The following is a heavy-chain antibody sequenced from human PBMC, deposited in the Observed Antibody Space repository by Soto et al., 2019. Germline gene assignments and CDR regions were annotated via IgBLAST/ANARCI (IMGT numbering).Heavy chain of an antibody. Sequence: GGSLRLSCAASGFTFSSYGMHWVRQAPGKGLEWVAVIWYDGSNKYYADSVKGRSTISRDNSKNTLYLQMNSLRAEDTAVYYCARGLFYGSTNWFDPWGQGTLVTVSS. CDR1: GFTFSSYG. CDR3: ARGLFYGSTNWFDP. V-gene: IGHV3-33*01. D-gene: IGHD3-10*01. CDR2: IWYDGSNK. J-gene: IGHJ5*02.